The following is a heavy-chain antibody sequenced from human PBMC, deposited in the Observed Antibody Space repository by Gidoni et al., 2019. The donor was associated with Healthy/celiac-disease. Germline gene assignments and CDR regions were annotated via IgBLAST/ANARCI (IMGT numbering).Heavy chain of an antibody. V-gene: IGHV4-31*03. D-gene: IGHD3-22*01. CDR2: ISYSGST. CDR3: ARGDYYDSSGYYLDYFDY. CDR1: GGSISSGGYY. J-gene: IGHJ4*02. Sequence: QVQLQESGPGLVKPSQTLSLTCTVSGGSISSGGYYWSWIRQHPGKGLEWIGYISYSGSTYYNPSLKSRVTISVDTSKNQFSLKLSSVTAADTAVYYCARGDYYDSSGYYLDYFDYWGQGTLVTVSS.